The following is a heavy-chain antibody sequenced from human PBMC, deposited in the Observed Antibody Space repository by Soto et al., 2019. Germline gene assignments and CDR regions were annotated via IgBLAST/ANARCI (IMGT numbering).Heavy chain of an antibody. Sequence: PGGSLRLSCAASGFTFWTYAMSSVLQAPGKGLEWVSVISGTGGGTSYADSVKGRFTISRDNSKNTLYLQMHSLGVEHTAVYYCARHPPPDYYYDSSGYYGYFQHWDQGPPVIVSS. CDR3: ARHPPPDYYYDSSGYYGYFQH. J-gene: IGHJ1*01. D-gene: IGHD3-22*01. CDR2: ISGTGGGT. V-gene: IGHV3-23*01. CDR1: GFTFWTYA.